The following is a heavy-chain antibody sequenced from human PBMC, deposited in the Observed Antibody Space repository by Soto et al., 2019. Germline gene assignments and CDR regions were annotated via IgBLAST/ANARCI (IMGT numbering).Heavy chain of an antibody. CDR2: ISAYNGNT. Sequence: GASVKVSCKASGYTFTSYGISWVRQAPGQGLEWMGWISAYNGNTNYAQKLQGRVTMTTDTSTSTAYMELRSLRSDDTAVYYCARGSPCISTSCYGLGWFDPSGQGTLVTVSS. V-gene: IGHV1-18*01. CDR3: ARGSPCISTSCYGLGWFDP. CDR1: GYTFTSYG. D-gene: IGHD2-2*01. J-gene: IGHJ5*02.